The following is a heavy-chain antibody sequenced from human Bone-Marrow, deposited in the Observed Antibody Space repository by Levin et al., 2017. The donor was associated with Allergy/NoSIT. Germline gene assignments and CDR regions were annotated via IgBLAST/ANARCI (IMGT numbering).Heavy chain of an antibody. CDR2: IIVYNGVT. CDR1: GYSLPTYG. CDR3: ARVRSHEPFDF. V-gene: IGHV1-18*01. Sequence: VASVKVSCEASGYSLPTYGITWVRQAPGQGLEWMGWIIVYNGVTNYAPRFQDRVTMTTDTSTTAYMELDSLTADDTAIYYCARVRSHEPFDFWGQGTLVTVSS. J-gene: IGHJ4*02.